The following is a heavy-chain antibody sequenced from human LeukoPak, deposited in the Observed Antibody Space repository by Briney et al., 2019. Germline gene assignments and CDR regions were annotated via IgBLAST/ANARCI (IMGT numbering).Heavy chain of an antibody. CDR3: ARVGYCSSTSCPFDY. CDR2: IYHSGST. V-gene: IGHV4-30-2*01. Sequence: PSQTLSLTCAVSGGSISSGGYSWSWIRQPPRKGLEWIGYIYHSGSTYYNPSLKSRVTISVDRSKNQFSLKLSSVTAADTAVYYCARVGYCSSTSCPFDYWGQGTLVTVSS. J-gene: IGHJ4*02. CDR1: GGSISSGGYS. D-gene: IGHD2-2*01.